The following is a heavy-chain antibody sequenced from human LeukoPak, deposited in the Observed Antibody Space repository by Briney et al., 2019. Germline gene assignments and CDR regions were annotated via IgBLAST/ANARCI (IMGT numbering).Heavy chain of an antibody. J-gene: IGHJ3*02. Sequence: PGGSLRLSCAASGFTFDDYGMSWVRQAPGKGLEWVSYISSSSSYIYYADSVKGRFTISRHNAKNSLYLQMNSLRAEDTAVYYCARVPAGVIGMKDAFDIWGQGTMVTVSS. CDR3: ARVPAGVIGMKDAFDI. CDR1: GFTFDDYG. V-gene: IGHV3-21*01. D-gene: IGHD3-16*02. CDR2: ISSSSSYI.